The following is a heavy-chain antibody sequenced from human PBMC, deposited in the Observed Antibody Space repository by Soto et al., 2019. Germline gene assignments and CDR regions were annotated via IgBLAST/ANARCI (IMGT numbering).Heavy chain of an antibody. CDR1: GFTFSTYA. CDR3: ARSIAVAGLDY. J-gene: IGHJ4*02. CDR2: ISNDESKK. V-gene: IGHV3-30-3*01. D-gene: IGHD6-19*01. Sequence: GGSLRLSCAASGFTFSTYAVHFFRQAPGKGLEWVAVISNDESKKYYANSVKGRFTISRDNSNNTGYLQMNSLRREDTAIYYCARSIAVAGLDYWGPGTLVTVSS.